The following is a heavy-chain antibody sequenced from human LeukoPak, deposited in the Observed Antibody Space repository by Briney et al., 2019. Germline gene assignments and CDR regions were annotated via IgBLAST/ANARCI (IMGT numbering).Heavy chain of an antibody. V-gene: IGHV3-23*01. D-gene: IGHD3-22*01. Sequence: GGSLRLSCAASGFTFSSYAMSWVRQAPGKGLECVSAISGSGGSRYYADSVKGRFTISRDNSKNTLYLQMNSLRAEDTAVYYCAKDSPPMIVASWGQGTLVTVSS. CDR2: ISGSGGSR. J-gene: IGHJ5*02. CDR1: GFTFSSYA. CDR3: AKDSPPMIVAS.